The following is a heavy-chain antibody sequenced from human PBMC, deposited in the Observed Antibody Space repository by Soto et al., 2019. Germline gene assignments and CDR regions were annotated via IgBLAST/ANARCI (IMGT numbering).Heavy chain of an antibody. CDR2: IYYSGTT. Sequence: QLQLQESGPGLVRPSETLSLTCTVSGDSISTSAYYWGWIRQPPGKGLESIGIIYYSGTTYYNPSLRGRVTISVDTAQNQFSLRLTSVTAADTAVYYCARPKDYCDRDTPFDSWGQGTLVTVSS. CDR1: GDSISTSAYY. CDR3: ARPKDYCDRDTPFDS. V-gene: IGHV4-39*01. D-gene: IGHD4-17*01. J-gene: IGHJ5*01.